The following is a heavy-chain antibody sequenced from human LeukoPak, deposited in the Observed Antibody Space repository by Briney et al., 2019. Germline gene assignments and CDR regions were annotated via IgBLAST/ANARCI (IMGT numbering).Heavy chain of an antibody. CDR3: ARGYYMDV. V-gene: IGHV4-30-4*08. CDR1: GGSISSGDSY. Sequence: SETLSLTCTVSGGSISSGDSYWSWIRQPPGEGLEWIGYVSYCGSTYYNPSLKSRLTISMDTSNNQFSLNLRSVTAADTAVYYCARGYYMDVWGKGTTVTVSS. CDR2: VSYCGST. J-gene: IGHJ6*03.